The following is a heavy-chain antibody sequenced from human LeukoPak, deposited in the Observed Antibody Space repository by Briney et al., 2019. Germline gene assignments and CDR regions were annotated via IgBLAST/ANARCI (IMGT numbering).Heavy chain of an antibody. CDR2: ICPSDITT. J-gene: IGHJ4*01. CDR3: AKGIYSSGWSYFDY. Sequence: GESLKLSCKGSGYSFTNYSISWVRQMPGKGLEWVWTICPSDITTYYAASVQGRFTISTDNSNSTLYLQMNSLKAADTAVYYCAKGIYSSGWSYFDYWGHGTLVTVSS. CDR1: GYSFTNYS. V-gene: IGHV3-23*01. D-gene: IGHD6-19*01.